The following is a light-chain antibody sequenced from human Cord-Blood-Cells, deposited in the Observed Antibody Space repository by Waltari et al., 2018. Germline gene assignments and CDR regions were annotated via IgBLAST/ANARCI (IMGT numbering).Light chain of an antibody. V-gene: IGLV3-19*01. Sequence: SSELTQDPAVSVALGQTVRITFQGDSLRSYYESGYQQKPGQAPVLVIYGKNNRPSGIPDRFSGSSSGNTASLTITGAQAEDEADYYCNSRDSSGNHLWVFGGGTKLTVL. CDR1: SLRSYY. CDR3: NSRDSSGNHLWV. CDR2: GKN. J-gene: IGLJ3*02.